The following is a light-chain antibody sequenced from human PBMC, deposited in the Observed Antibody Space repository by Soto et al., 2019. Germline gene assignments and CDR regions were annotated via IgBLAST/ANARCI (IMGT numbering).Light chain of an antibody. CDR1: QSVSTNY. V-gene: IGKV3-20*01. CDR2: GAS. J-gene: IGKJ4*01. Sequence: NVLTQSPGTLSLSPGERATLSCRASQSVSTNYLAWYQRKPGQTPRLLIYGASRRATGIPDRFSGSGSGSGTDFTLTISRLEPEDFAVYYCRQYDSSPLTFGGGTKVEI. CDR3: RQYDSSPLT.